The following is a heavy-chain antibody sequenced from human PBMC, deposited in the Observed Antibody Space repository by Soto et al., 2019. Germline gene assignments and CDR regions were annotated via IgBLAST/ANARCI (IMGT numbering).Heavy chain of an antibody. D-gene: IGHD2-2*02. CDR1: GFTFSNSD. V-gene: IGHV3-35*01. Sequence: PGGSLRLSCAASGFTFSNSDMNWGRQAPGKGLEWVSGVSWNGSRTHYADSVKGRFIISRDNSRNFLYQQMNSLRPEDMAVYYCVAKTLIVVVPAAIRQYYYGMDVWGQGTTVTVSS. J-gene: IGHJ6*02. CDR2: VSWNGSRT. CDR3: VAKTLIVVVPAAIRQYYYGMDV.